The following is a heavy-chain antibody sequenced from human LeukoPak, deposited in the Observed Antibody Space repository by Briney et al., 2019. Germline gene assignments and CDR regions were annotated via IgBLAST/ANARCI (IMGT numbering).Heavy chain of an antibody. Sequence: SETLSLTCTVSGGSISSSSYYWGWIRQPPGKGLEWIGSIYYSGSTYYNPSLKSRVTISVDTSKNQFSLKLSSVTAADTAVYYCVGGEAGDEAFDIWGQGTMVTVSS. CDR2: IYYSGST. J-gene: IGHJ3*02. V-gene: IGHV4-39*07. D-gene: IGHD3-16*01. CDR1: GGSISSSSYY. CDR3: VGGEAGDEAFDI.